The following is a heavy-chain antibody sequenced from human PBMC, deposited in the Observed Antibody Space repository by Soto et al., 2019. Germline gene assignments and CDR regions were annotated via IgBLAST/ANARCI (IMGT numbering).Heavy chain of an antibody. CDR2: IYYSGST. CDR1: GGSVGSYY. J-gene: IGHJ6*02. Sequence: QVQLQESGPGLVKPSETLSLTCTVSGGSVGSYYWSWIRQPPGKGLEWIGYIYYSGSTNYNPSVKSRVTISVDTSKSQFSLKLSSVTAADTAVYYCARRVAVAGLSYYYYGMDVWGQGTTVTVS. D-gene: IGHD6-19*01. V-gene: IGHV4-59*08. CDR3: ARRVAVAGLSYYYYGMDV.